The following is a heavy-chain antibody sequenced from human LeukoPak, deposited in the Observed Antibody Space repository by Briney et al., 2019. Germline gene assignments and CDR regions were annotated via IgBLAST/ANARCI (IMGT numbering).Heavy chain of an antibody. CDR3: AKGSKYGSSNYYYMDV. CDR2: IWYDGSNK. J-gene: IGHJ6*03. V-gene: IGHV3-33*06. Sequence: PGGSLRLSCAASGFTFSSYGMHWVRQAPGQGLEWVAVIWYDGSNKYYADSVKGRFTISRDNSKNTLYLQMNSLRAEDTAVYYCAKGSKYGSSNYYYMDVWGKGTTVTVSS. CDR1: GFTFSSYG. D-gene: IGHD6-6*01.